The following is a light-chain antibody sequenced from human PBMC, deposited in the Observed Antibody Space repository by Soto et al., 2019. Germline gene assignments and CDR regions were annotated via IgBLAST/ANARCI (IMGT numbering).Light chain of an antibody. CDR3: MQSTQLPPT. J-gene: IGKJ2*01. V-gene: IGKV2D-29*01. CDR2: EVS. Sequence: DIVVAQTPLSLSVTPGQPASISCKSSQSLLHSNGKTYFYWYMQKAGQPPQLLIYEVSNRLSGVPDRISGSGSVTDFTLKISRVEAQDVGVYYCMQSTQLPPTFGQGTKLEIK. CDR1: QSLLHSNGKTY.